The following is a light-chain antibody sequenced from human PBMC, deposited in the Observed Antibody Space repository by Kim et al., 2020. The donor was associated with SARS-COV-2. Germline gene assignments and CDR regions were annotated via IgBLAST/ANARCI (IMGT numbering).Light chain of an antibody. CDR2: SKN. V-gene: IGLV1-44*01. CDR1: SSNIGSTT. CDR3: ATWDDSLNAVV. J-gene: IGLJ2*01. Sequence: GQRVTISCSGSSSNIGSTTVSWYQQLPGAAPKLLIYSKNQRPSGVPDRFSGSKSGTSASLAISGLQSEDEADYYCATWDDSLNAVVFGGGTQLTVL.